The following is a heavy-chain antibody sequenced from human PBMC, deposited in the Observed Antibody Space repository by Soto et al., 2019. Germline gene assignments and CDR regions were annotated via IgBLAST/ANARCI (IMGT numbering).Heavy chain of an antibody. Sequence: PGGSLRLSCAASGFTVSTFYMSWVRQAPGKGLGWVSLINTAGDTHYADSVKGRFTISRDNSRNTLYLQMNSLRADDTAVYYCARSSGDYIEPREFDYWGQGTLVTVSS. CDR1: GFTVSTFY. CDR2: INTAGDT. J-gene: IGHJ4*02. D-gene: IGHD6-6*01. V-gene: IGHV3-66*01. CDR3: ARSSGDYIEPREFDY.